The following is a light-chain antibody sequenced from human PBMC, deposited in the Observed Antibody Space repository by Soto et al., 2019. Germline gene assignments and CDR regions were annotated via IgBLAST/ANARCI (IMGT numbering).Light chain of an antibody. J-gene: IGKJ1*01. V-gene: IGKV1-8*01. CDR1: QGISSY. CDR3: QEYYSYPQT. CDR2: AAS. Sequence: AIRMTQSPSSLSASTGDRVTITCRASQGISSYLAWYQQKPGKSPKLLIYAASTLQSGVPSRFSASGSVTDFTLTFSCLQSDDFATYYCQEYYSYPQTFGQGTKVEIK.